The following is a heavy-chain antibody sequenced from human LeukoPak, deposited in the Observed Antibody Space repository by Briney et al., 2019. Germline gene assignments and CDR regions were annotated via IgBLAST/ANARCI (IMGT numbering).Heavy chain of an antibody. Sequence: GGSLRLSRAASGFTFSSYCMSWVREAPGEGRERVANIKKDGSEKYYVHSVKGRFTISRDNAKNFLYLQMNSLRVEDTALYYCATTLLTGNAFDVWGQGTMVTVSS. CDR1: GFTFSSYC. J-gene: IGHJ3*01. D-gene: IGHD1-20*01. CDR2: IKKDGSEK. V-gene: IGHV3-7*03. CDR3: ATTLLTGNAFDV.